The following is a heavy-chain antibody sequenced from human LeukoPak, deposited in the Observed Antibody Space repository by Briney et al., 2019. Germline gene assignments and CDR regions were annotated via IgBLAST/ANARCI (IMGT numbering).Heavy chain of an antibody. Sequence: PGGSLRLSCAASGFTVSDNYMTWVRRAPGKGLEWVSSIYNTGATHYAESVKGRFTISRDNSKNTLFLQMNSLRAEDMAVYYCARIEGERLGRAFDIWGQGTMVTVSS. J-gene: IGHJ3*02. CDR2: IYNTGAT. D-gene: IGHD1-26*01. V-gene: IGHV3-53*01. CDR1: GFTVSDNY. CDR3: ARIEGERLGRAFDI.